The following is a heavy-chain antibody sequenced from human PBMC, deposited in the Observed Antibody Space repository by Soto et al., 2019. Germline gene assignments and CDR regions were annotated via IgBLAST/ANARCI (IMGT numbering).Heavy chain of an antibody. D-gene: IGHD3-22*01. CDR2: IRSKAYGGTT. V-gene: IGHV3-49*03. CDR3: TRDRSSGYYPNYFDY. CDR1: GFTFGDYA. Sequence: GGSLRLSCTASGFTFGDYAMSWFRQAPGKGLEWVGFIRSKAYGGTTEYAASVKGRFTISRDDSKSIAYLQMNSLKTEDTAVYYCTRDRSSGYYPNYFDYWGQGTLVTVSS. J-gene: IGHJ4*02.